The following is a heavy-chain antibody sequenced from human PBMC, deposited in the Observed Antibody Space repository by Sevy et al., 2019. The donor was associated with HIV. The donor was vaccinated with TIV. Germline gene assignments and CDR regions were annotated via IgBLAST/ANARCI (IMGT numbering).Heavy chain of an antibody. V-gene: IGHV3-23*01. CDR3: GIDPNGDYVGAFDM. Sequence: GGFLRLSCVVSGFSLTGYAMSWVRQSPGKGLEWVAGISAGGGRIYYADSVKGRFSISRDNSKNTLVLQMNSLSAEDTAIYYCGIDPNGDYVGAFDMWGQGTMVTVSS. D-gene: IGHD4-17*01. CDR2: ISAGGGRI. CDR1: GFSLTGYA. J-gene: IGHJ3*02.